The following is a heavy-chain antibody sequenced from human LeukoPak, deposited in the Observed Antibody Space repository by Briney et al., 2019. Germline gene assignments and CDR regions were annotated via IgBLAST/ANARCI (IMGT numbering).Heavy chain of an antibody. J-gene: IGHJ4*02. CDR1: GFTFSNYG. CDR3: ARDVSSGWWHLFDY. CDR2: IRNDGTNK. V-gene: IGHV3-33*01. D-gene: IGHD6-19*01. Sequence: PGGSLRLSCAASGFTFSNYGMHWVRQAPGKGLEWVAVIRNDGTNKLYTDSVRGRFTISRDNSKNTMFLQMNSLRAEDTAVYYCARDVSSGWWHLFDYWGQGTLVTVSS.